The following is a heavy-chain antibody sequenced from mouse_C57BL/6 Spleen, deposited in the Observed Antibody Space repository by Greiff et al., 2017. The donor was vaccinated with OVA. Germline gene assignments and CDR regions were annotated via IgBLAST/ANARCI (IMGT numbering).Heavy chain of an antibody. V-gene: IGHV1-81*01. CDR1: GYTFTSYG. D-gene: IGHD4-1*01. J-gene: IGHJ3*01. CDR2: IYPRSGNT. Sequence: VKLMESGAELARPGASVKLSCKASGYTFTSYGISWVKQSTGQGLEWIGAIYPRSGNTYYNEKFKGKATLTADESSSTAYMELRSLTSEDSAVYFGARGEAGKLGLFAYWGQGTLVTVSA. CDR3: ARGEAGKLGLFAY.